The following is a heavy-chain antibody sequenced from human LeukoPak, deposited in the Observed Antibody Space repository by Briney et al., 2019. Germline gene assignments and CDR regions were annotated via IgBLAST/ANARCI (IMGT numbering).Heavy chain of an antibody. CDR2: ISGSGGST. J-gene: IGHJ4*02. CDR1: GFTFSSYG. D-gene: IGHD4-17*01. CDR3: AKDLNYGDLPDY. V-gene: IGHV3-23*01. Sequence: GGSLRLSCAASGFTFSSYGMSWVRQAPGKGLEWVSAISGSGGSTYYADSVKGRFTISRDNSKNTLYLQMNSLRAEDTAVYYCAKDLNYGDLPDYWGQGTLVTVSS.